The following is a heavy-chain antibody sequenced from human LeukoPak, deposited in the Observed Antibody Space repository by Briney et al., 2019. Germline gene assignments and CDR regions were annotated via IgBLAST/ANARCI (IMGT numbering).Heavy chain of an antibody. CDR3: ARAFFYDYVWGSYPET. CDR2: IYYSGST. V-gene: IGHV4-39*07. CDR1: GGSISSSSYY. J-gene: IGHJ5*02. D-gene: IGHD3-16*02. Sequence: SETLSLTCTVSGGSISSSSYYWGWIRQPPGKGLEWIGSIYYSGSTYYNPSLKSRVTISVDTSKNQFSLKLSSVTAADTAVYYCARAFFYDYVWGSYPETWGQGTLVTVSS.